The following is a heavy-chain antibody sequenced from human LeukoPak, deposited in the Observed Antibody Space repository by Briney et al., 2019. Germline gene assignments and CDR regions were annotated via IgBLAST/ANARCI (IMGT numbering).Heavy chain of an antibody. J-gene: IGHJ4*02. CDR1: GASVSSSY. CDR2: SYYSGST. D-gene: IGHD4-23*01. Sequence: PSETLSLTCTVSGASVSSSYWCWIRQPPGKGLEWIGYSYYSGSTNYNPSLKSRVAISVDTPKNQFSLKLTSVTAADTAVYYCARWSGGNYYFDYWGQGTLVTVSS. CDR3: ARWSGGNYYFDY. V-gene: IGHV4-59*02.